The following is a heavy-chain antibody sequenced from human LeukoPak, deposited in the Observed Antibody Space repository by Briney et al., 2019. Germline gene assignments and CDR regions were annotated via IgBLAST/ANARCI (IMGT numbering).Heavy chain of an antibody. Sequence: PGGSLRLSCAASGFTFSSYGMHWVRQAPGKGLEWVAVIWYDGSNKYYADSVKGRFTISRDNSKNTLYLQMNSLRAEDTAVYYCARDRGRAGYYGMDVWGQGTTVTVSS. CDR1: GFTFSSYG. J-gene: IGHJ6*02. D-gene: IGHD6-19*01. CDR2: IWYDGSNK. CDR3: ARDRGRAGYYGMDV. V-gene: IGHV3-33*01.